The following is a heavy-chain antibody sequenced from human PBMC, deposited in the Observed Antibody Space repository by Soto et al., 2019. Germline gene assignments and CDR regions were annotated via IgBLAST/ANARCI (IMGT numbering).Heavy chain of an antibody. J-gene: IGHJ6*02. CDR1: GFTFSSYA. CDR3: ARYIPGVRYYGMDV. Sequence: VQLLESGGGLVQPGGCLRLSCAASGFTFSSYAMKWVRQAPGKGLEWVSLIGESGTPTYYADSVKGRFTISRDNSGNSLFLEMYSLRAEDTAVYYCARYIPGVRYYGMDVWGQGTTVTASS. V-gene: IGHV3-23*01. CDR2: IGESGTPT. D-gene: IGHD5-18*01.